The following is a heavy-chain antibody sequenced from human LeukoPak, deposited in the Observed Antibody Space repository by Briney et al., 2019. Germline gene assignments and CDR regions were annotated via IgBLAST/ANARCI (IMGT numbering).Heavy chain of an antibody. V-gene: IGHV4-34*01. CDR1: GGSFSGYY. Sequence: SETLSLTCAVYGGSFSGYYWSWIRQPPGKGLEWIGEINHSGSTNCNPSLKSRVTISVDTSKNQFSLKLSSVTAADTAVYYCARDPSGWTRNWFDPWGQGTMVTVSS. CDR2: INHSGST. J-gene: IGHJ5*02. CDR3: ARDPSGWTRNWFDP. D-gene: IGHD6-19*01.